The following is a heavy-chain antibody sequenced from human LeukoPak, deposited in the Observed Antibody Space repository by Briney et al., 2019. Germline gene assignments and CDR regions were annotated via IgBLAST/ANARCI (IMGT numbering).Heavy chain of an antibody. J-gene: IGHJ4*02. CDR1: GGSFSGYY. Sequence: SETLSLTCAVYGGSFSGYYWSWIRQPPGKGLEWIGEINHSGSTNYNPSLKSRVTISVDTSKNQFSLKLSSVTAADTAVYYCARVGADLDYWGQGTLVTVSS. CDR3: ARVGADLDY. V-gene: IGHV4-34*01. D-gene: IGHD1-26*01. CDR2: INHSGST.